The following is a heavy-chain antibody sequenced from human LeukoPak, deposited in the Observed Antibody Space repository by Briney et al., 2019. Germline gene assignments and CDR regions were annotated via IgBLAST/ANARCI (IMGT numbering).Heavy chain of an antibody. CDR3: ARVLERIDYGGNSGFDY. Sequence: ASVKVSCKTSGYSFILYGISWVRQAPGQGPEWMGWISTSTGDTKYTQKFQGRVTLTTDTSTSTVYMELSSLRSEDTAVYYCARVLERIDYGGNSGFDYWGQGTPVTVSS. CDR2: ISTSTGDT. V-gene: IGHV1-18*01. D-gene: IGHD4-23*01. CDR1: GYSFILYG. J-gene: IGHJ4*02.